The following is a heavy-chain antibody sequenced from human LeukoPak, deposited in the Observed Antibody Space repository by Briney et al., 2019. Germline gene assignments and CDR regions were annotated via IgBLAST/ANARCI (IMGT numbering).Heavy chain of an antibody. Sequence: GGSLRLSCAASRFIYFSSYAMSWVRQAPGKGLEWVSSISSSSSYIYYADSVKGRFTISRDNAKNSLYLQMNGLRAEDTAVYYCARLPGYSYGSSVWGQGTLVTVSS. J-gene: IGHJ4*02. CDR1: RFIYFSSYA. CDR2: ISSSSSYI. D-gene: IGHD5-18*01. V-gene: IGHV3-21*01. CDR3: ARLPGYSYGSSV.